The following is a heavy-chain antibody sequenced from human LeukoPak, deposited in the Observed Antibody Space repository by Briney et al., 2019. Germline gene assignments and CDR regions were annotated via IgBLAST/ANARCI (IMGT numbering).Heavy chain of an antibody. J-gene: IGHJ5*02. Sequence: ASVKVSCKASGYTFTGYYMHWVRQAPGQGLEWMGWINPNNGGTNYAQKFQGRVTMTRDTSISTAYMELSRLRSDDTAVYYCARDLSACSSTSCYVANWFDPWGQGTLVTVSS. V-gene: IGHV1-2*02. CDR3: ARDLSACSSTSCYVANWFDP. CDR1: GYTFTGYY. D-gene: IGHD2-2*01. CDR2: INPNNGGT.